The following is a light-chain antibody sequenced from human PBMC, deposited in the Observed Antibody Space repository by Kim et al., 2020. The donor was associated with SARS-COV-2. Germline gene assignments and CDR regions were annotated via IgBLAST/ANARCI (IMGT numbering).Light chain of an antibody. CDR2: GKN. Sequence: SSELTQDPAVSVALGQTVRITCQGDSLRSYYATWYQQKPGQAPIVVIYGKNNRPSGIPDRFSGSSSGNTASLTITGTQAGDEADYYFNSRDGNDYGVFG. CDR1: SLRSYY. V-gene: IGLV3-19*01. CDR3: NSRDGNDYGV. J-gene: IGLJ2*01.